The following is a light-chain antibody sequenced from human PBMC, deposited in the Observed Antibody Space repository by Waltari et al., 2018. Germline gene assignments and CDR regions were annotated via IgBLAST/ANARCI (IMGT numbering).Light chain of an antibody. J-gene: IGKJ2*01. Sequence: DIQMTQSPSYVSASVGDRVTITCRASQDMSNWLAWYQQRPGEAPKLLIYAASILQSGVPSRCSGSGSGSDFTLTITSLQPDDFGSYHCQQVNSYPFTFGQGTKLEI. CDR3: QQVNSYPFT. CDR1: QDMSNW. CDR2: AAS. V-gene: IGKV1D-12*01.